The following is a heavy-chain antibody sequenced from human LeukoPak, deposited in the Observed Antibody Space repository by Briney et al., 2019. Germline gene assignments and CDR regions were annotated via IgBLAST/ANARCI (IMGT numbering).Heavy chain of an antibody. Sequence: GGSLRLSCAASGFTFNTYAMSWVRQAPGKGLEWVSTISGNGGKSYSAGSVKGRFTISRDNSKNTLYLQMNSLRAEDTVLYYCAKDFGYSYGWVDYWGQGILVAVSS. J-gene: IGHJ4*02. CDR2: ISGNGGKS. V-gene: IGHV3-23*01. D-gene: IGHD5-18*01. CDR1: GFTFNTYA. CDR3: AKDFGYSYGWVDY.